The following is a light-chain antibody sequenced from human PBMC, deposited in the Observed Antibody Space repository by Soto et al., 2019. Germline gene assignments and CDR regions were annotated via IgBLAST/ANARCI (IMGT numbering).Light chain of an antibody. Sequence: QSALTQPASVSGSPGQSITISCTGTSSDVGGYNYVSWYQQHPGKAPKLMIYDVSNRPSGISDRFSGSKSGNTASLTISGLQDEDEADYYCTSYTTRSTGVFGGGTKLTVL. CDR2: DVS. CDR1: SSDVGGYNY. V-gene: IGLV2-14*03. CDR3: TSYTTRSTGV. J-gene: IGLJ3*02.